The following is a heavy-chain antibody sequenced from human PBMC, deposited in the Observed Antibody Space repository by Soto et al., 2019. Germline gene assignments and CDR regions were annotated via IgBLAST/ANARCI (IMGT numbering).Heavy chain of an antibody. CDR3: AASDSSGSFDY. CDR2: IVVGSGNT. D-gene: IGHD3-22*01. CDR1: GFTFTSSA. J-gene: IGHJ4*02. V-gene: IGHV1-58*01. Sequence: SVKVSCKASGFTFTSSAVHWVRQARGQRLEWIGWIVVGSGNTNYAQKFQERVTITRDMSTSTAYMELSSLRSEDTAVYYCAASDSSGSFDYWGQGTLVTVSS.